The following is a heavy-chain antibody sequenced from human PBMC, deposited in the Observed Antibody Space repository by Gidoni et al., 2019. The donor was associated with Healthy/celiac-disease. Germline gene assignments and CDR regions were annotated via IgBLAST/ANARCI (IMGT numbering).Heavy chain of an antibody. Sequence: QVQLQQWGAGLLKPSETLSLTCGVYGGSFSGYYWSWIRQPPGKGLEWIGEINHSGSTNYNPSLKSRVTISVDTSKNQFSLKLSSVTAADTAVYYCARGGWIQLWYYFDYWGQGTLVTVSS. CDR3: ARGGWIQLWYYFDY. V-gene: IGHV4-34*01. CDR1: GGSFSGYY. D-gene: IGHD5-18*01. J-gene: IGHJ4*02. CDR2: INHSGST.